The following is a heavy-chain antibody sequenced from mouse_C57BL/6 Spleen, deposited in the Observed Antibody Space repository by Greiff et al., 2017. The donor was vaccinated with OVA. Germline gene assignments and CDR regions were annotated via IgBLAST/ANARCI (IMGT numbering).Heavy chain of an antibody. Sequence: VQLQQPGAELVKPGASVTLSCTASGYTFTSYWMHWVKQRPGQGLEWIGMIHTNSGSSNYNEKLKSKATLTVDNTPSTAYMQLSSLTSKDSAVYYCARTGDWYFDVWGTGTTVTVSS. J-gene: IGHJ1*03. CDR3: ARTGDWYFDV. CDR2: IHTNSGSS. V-gene: IGHV1-64*01. CDR1: GYTFTSYW.